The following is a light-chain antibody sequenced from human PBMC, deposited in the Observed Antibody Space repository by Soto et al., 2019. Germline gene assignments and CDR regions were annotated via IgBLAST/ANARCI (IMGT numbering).Light chain of an antibody. CDR2: TAS. V-gene: IGKV1-39*01. CDR1: QSIRGY. Sequence: RVTIPVRASQSIRGYLNWYQQKPGKAPKPLIYTASTLHSGVPSRFSGSASATDFTLSISSLQPDDFGTYYCQRGYTTPITFGQGTRLEI. CDR3: QRGYTTPIT. J-gene: IGKJ5*01.